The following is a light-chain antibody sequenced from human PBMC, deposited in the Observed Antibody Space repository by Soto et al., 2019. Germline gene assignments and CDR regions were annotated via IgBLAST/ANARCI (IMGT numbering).Light chain of an antibody. J-gene: IGLJ1*01. CDR2: DVS. CDR1: SSDVGGYNY. Sequence: QAVVTQPPSASGSPGQSVTISCTGTSSDVGGYNYVSWYQHHPGKAPKLMIYDVSKRPSGVPDRFSGSKSGNTASLTVSGLQAEDEADYYCSSYAGSNTYVFGTGTKLTVL. CDR3: SSYAGSNTYV. V-gene: IGLV2-8*01.